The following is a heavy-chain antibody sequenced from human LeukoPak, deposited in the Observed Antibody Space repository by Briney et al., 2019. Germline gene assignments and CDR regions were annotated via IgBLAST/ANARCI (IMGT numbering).Heavy chain of an antibody. CDR2: IGPSSDNI. J-gene: IGHJ4*02. CDR1: GFTFSDYF. CDR3: AREIGGGLHYFHS. V-gene: IGHV3-11*06. D-gene: IGHD1-26*01. Sequence: GGSLRLSCAASGFTFSDYFMSWVRQAPEKGLEWVSYIGPSSDNINYADSVKGRFTVSRDNAKNSLYLQMNSLRAEDTAVYYCAREIGGGLHYFHSWGQGTPVTVSS.